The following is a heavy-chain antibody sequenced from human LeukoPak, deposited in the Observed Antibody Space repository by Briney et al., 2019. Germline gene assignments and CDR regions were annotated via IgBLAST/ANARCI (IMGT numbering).Heavy chain of an antibody. Sequence: SVKVSCKASGGTFSSYAISWVRQAPGQGLEWMGGIIPIFGTANYAQKFQGRVTITADESTSTAYMELSSLRSEDTAVYYYARDRYCSGGSCYYFDYWGQGTLVTVSS. CDR1: GGTFSSYA. CDR2: IIPIFGTA. J-gene: IGHJ4*02. D-gene: IGHD2-15*01. V-gene: IGHV1-69*01. CDR3: ARDRYCSGGSCYYFDY.